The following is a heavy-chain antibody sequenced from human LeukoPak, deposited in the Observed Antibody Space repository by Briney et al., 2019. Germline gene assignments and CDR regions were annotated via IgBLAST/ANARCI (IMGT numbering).Heavy chain of an antibody. CDR2: ISWISGSI. CDR3: AKGSSGYYDYPFDY. CDR1: GFTFDDYA. V-gene: IGHV3-9*03. D-gene: IGHD3-22*01. Sequence: GGSLRLSCAAYGFTFDDYAMHWVRQAPGKGLEWVSGISWISGSIGYADSVKGRFTISRDNAKNSLYLQMNSLRAEDMALYYCAKGSSGYYDYPFDYWGQGTLVTVSS. J-gene: IGHJ4*02.